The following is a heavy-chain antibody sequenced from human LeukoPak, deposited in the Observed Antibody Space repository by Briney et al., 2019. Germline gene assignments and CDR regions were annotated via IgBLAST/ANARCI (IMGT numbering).Heavy chain of an antibody. J-gene: IGHJ4*02. V-gene: IGHV3-30*04. CDR3: ARDGGGDIVVVPAAMPDY. Sequence: PGRSLKLSCEASGFTFSSYAMHWVRQAPGKGLEWVAVITSDGSKTYYADYVKGRFTISRDNSKITLYLQMNSLRAEDTAVYYCARDGGGDIVVVPAAMPDYWGQGTLVTVSS. CDR1: GFTFSSYA. D-gene: IGHD2-2*01. CDR2: ITSDGSKT.